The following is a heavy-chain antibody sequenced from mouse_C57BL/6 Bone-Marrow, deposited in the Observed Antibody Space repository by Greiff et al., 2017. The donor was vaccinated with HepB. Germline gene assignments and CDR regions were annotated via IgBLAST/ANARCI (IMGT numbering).Heavy chain of an antibody. Sequence: QVQLQHSGPELVKPGASVKISCKASGYAFSSSWMNWVKQRPGKGLEWIGRIYPGDGDTNYNGKFKGKATLTADKSSSTAYMQLSSLTSEDSAVYFCARRGWLPTLDYWGQGTTLTVSS. D-gene: IGHD2-3*01. J-gene: IGHJ2*01. CDR3: ARRGWLPTLDY. V-gene: IGHV1-82*01. CDR1: GYAFSSSW. CDR2: IYPGDGDT.